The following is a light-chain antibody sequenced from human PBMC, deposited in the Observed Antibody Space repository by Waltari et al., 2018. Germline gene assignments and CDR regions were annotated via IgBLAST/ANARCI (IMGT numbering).Light chain of an antibody. Sequence: DIVMTQSPLPLPVTPGEPASISCRSSQSLLYGNGYYFLDWYVQKPGQPPQLLIYLGSNRASGVPDRFSGSGSGTDFSLKISRVEAEDVGLYYCMQALQSRLTFGQGTKLEIK. V-gene: IGKV2-28*01. J-gene: IGKJ2*01. CDR2: LGS. CDR3: MQALQSRLT. CDR1: QSLLYGNGYYF.